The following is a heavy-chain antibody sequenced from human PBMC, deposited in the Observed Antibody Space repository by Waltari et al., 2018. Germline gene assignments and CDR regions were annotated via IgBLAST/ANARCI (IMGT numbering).Heavy chain of an antibody. CDR2: IWYDGSNK. J-gene: IGHJ4*02. D-gene: IGHD6-19*01. CDR3: AKDRGGWYYYFDY. CDR1: GFTFSSYG. V-gene: IGHV3-33*06. Sequence: QVQLVESGGGVVQPGRSLRLSCAASGFTFSSYGMHWVRQAPGKGLEWVAVIWYDGSNKYYADSVKGRFTISRDNSKNTLYPQMNSLRAEDTAVYYCAKDRGGWYYYFDYWGQGTLVTVSS.